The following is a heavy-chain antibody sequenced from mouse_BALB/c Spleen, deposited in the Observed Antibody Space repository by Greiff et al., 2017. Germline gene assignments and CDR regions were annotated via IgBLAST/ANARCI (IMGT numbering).Heavy chain of an antibody. CDR3: ARSNYRYDDAY. J-gene: IGHJ3*01. CDR2: INPYNDGT. Sequence: VQLKQSGPELVKPGASVKMSCKASGYTFTSYVMHWVKQKPGQGLEWIGYINPYNDGTKYNEKFKGKATLTSDKSSSTAYMELSSLTSEDSAVYYCARSNYRYDDAYWGQGTLVTVSA. D-gene: IGHD2-14*01. CDR1: GYTFTSYV. V-gene: IGHV1-14*01.